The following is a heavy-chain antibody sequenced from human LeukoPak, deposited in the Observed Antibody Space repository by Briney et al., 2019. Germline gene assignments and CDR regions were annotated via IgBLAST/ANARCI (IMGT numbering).Heavy chain of an antibody. CDR1: GGSISSYY. Sequence: PSETLSLTCTVSGGSISSYYWSWIRQPPGKGLEWIGYIYHSGSTYYNPSLKSRVTISVDRSKNQFSLKLSSVTAADTAVYYCARVRSSSSGYYYYFDYWGQGTLVTVSS. J-gene: IGHJ4*02. D-gene: IGHD3-22*01. CDR2: IYHSGST. CDR3: ARVRSSSSGYYYYFDY. V-gene: IGHV4-59*12.